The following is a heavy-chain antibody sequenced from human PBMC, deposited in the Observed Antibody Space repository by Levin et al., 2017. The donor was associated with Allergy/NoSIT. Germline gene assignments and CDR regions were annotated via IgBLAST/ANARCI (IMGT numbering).Heavy chain of an antibody. V-gene: IGHV3-43*01. CDR2: ISWDGGST. CDR3: AKDLIGYSSSSGLDY. Sequence: GESLKISCAASGFTFDDYTMHWVRQAPGKGLEWVSLISWDGGSTYYADSVKGRFTISRDNSKNSLYLQMNSLRTEDTALYYCAKDLIGYSSSSGLDYWGQGTLVTVSS. CDR1: GFTFDDYT. J-gene: IGHJ4*02. D-gene: IGHD6-6*01.